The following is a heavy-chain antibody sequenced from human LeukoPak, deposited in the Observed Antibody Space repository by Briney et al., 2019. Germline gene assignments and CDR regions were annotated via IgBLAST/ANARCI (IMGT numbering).Heavy chain of an antibody. J-gene: IGHJ6*03. D-gene: IGHD6-13*01. CDR2: IKVDGSEK. CDR3: ARDSSSWYQPINYYYYYMDV. V-gene: IGHV3-7*01. Sequence: GGSLRLSCAASGFTFRTYWMSWVRQAPGKGLEWVANIKVDGSEKYYVDSVKGRFTISRDNAKSSLFLQMNSLRAEDTAVYYCARDSSSWYQPINYYYYYMDVWGKGTTVTVSS. CDR1: GFTFRTYW.